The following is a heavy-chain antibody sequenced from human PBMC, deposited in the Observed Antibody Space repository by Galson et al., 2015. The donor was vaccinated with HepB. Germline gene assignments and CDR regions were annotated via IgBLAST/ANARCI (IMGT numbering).Heavy chain of an antibody. D-gene: IGHD3-10*01. Sequence: SLRLSCAASKFSFTAYTMHWVRQAPAKGLEWVAVMSYDGRNNYYADSVKGRFTISRDNSKSMLYLQMNSLRAEDTAVYYCARDRQSGGRRDAFDIWGQGTMVTVSS. V-gene: IGHV3-30-3*01. CDR3: ARDRQSGGRRDAFDI. J-gene: IGHJ3*02. CDR2: MSYDGRNN. CDR1: KFSFTAYT.